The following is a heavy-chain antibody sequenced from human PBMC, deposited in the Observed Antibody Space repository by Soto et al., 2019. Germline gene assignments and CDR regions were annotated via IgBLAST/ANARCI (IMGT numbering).Heavy chain of an antibody. V-gene: IGHV4-31*03. CDR3: ARDKGYYNRGGYWSKHGPFDS. Sequence: PSETLSLTCTVSGGSISRGGYYWSWIRQHPGTGLEWIGHIYSSGSTYYNPSLKSRATISVDTSKNQLSLKLSSVTAADTAVYYCARDKGYYNRGGYWSKHGPFDSWGQGILVTVSS. CDR2: IYSSGST. CDR1: GGSISRGGYY. J-gene: IGHJ4*02. D-gene: IGHD3-22*01.